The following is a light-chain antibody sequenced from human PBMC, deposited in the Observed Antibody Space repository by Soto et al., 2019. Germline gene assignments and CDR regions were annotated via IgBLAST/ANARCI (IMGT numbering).Light chain of an antibody. Sequence: EFVLTQSPGTLPLSPGERPTLSCRASQTVRNNYLARYQQKPGQAPRLLIYDASSRATGIPDRFSGGGSGTDFTLTISRLEPEDFAVYYCQQLSSYQLTFDGGTKVDIK. J-gene: IGKJ4*01. CDR2: DAS. V-gene: IGKV3-20*01. CDR3: QQLSSYQLT. CDR1: QTVRNNY.